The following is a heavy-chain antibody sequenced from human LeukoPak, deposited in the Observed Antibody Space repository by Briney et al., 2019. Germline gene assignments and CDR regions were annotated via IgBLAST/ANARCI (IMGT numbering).Heavy chain of an antibody. V-gene: IGHV4-4*02. CDR3: ARGNRYSSSWPHDY. Sequence: SGTLSLTCTVSGGSISSSNWWSWVRQPPGKGLEWIGEIYHSGSTNYNPSLKSRVTISVDKSKNQFSLKLSSVTAADTAVYYCARGNRYSSSWPHDYWGQGTLVTVSS. J-gene: IGHJ4*02. CDR2: IYHSGST. CDR1: GGSISSSNW. D-gene: IGHD6-13*01.